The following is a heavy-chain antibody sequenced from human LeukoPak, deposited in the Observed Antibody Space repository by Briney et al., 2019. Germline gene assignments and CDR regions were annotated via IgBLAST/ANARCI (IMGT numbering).Heavy chain of an antibody. CDR3: AREGTARWFDP. Sequence: SETLSLTCTVSGGSISSYYCSWIRQPPGKGLEWIGYIYYSGSTNYNPSLKSRVTISVDTSKSQFSLKLNSGTAADTAVYYCAREGTARWFDPWGQGTLVTVSS. D-gene: IGHD1-14*01. V-gene: IGHV4-59*12. CDR1: GGSISSYY. J-gene: IGHJ5*02. CDR2: IYYSGST.